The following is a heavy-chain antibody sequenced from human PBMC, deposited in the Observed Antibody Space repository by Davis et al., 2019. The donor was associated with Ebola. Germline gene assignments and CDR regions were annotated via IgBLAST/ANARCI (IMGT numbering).Heavy chain of an antibody. CDR3: AREGRVFGCDY. CDR2: ISSSGNVI. CDR1: GFIFSDYY. J-gene: IGHJ4*02. D-gene: IGHD3-3*01. Sequence: GESLKISCAASGFIFSDYYMHWIRQAPGKGLEWVSYISSSGNVINYADSVKGRFTISRDNAKNSLYLQVNSLRAEDTAVYYCAREGRVFGCDYWGQGALVTVSS. V-gene: IGHV3-11*01.